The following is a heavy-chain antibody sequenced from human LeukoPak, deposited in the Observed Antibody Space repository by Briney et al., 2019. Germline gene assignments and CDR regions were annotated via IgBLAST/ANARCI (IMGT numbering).Heavy chain of an antibody. J-gene: IGHJ4*02. CDR3: ARGGAVPAAPNPIDY. D-gene: IGHD2-2*01. V-gene: IGHV3-48*01. CDR2: ISSSSSTI. Sequence: GGSLRLSCAAPGFTFSSYSMNWVRQAPGKGLEWVSYISSSSSTIYYADSVKGRFTISRDNAKNSLYLQMNSLRAEDTAVYYCARGGAVPAAPNPIDYWGQGTLVTVSS. CDR1: GFTFSSYS.